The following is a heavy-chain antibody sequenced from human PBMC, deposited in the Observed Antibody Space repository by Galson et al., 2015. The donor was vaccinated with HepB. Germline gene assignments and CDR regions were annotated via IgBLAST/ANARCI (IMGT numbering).Heavy chain of an antibody. V-gene: IGHV1-18*01. CDR1: GYTFTSYG. J-gene: IGHJ3*02. CDR3: ARRVQLLYLSGFNAFDI. Sequence: SVKVSCKASGYTFTSYGISWVRQAPGQGLEWMGWISAYNGNTNYAQKLQGRVTMTTDTSTSTAYMELRSLRSDDTAVYYCARRVQLLYLSGFNAFDIWGQGTMVTVSS. CDR2: ISAYNGNT. D-gene: IGHD2-2*02.